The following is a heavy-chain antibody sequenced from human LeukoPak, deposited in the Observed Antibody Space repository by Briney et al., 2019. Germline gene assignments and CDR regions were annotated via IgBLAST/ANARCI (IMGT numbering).Heavy chain of an antibody. Sequence: EASVKVSCKASGYTFTSYDINWVRQATGQGLEWMGWISGSNGNTNYAQKLQGRVTMTTDTSTGTAYMELRSLRSDDTAVYYCARSGRGTYYYFDYWGQGTLVTVSS. CDR2: ISGSNGNT. D-gene: IGHD1-26*01. CDR1: GYTFTSYD. CDR3: ARSGRGTYYYFDY. V-gene: IGHV1-18*01. J-gene: IGHJ4*02.